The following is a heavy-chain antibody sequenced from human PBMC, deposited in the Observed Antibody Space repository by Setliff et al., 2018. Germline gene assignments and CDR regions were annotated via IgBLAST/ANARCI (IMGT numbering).Heavy chain of an antibody. V-gene: IGHV4-38-2*01. CDR1: GYSISSAYY. Sequence: SETLSLTCAVSGYSISSAYYWGWIRLPPGKRLEWIGTIYYSGSTYYNPSLKSRVTISVDTSKNQFSLKLSSVTAADTAVYYCARTLPTYCRDGPCKVGALDIWGQGTMVT. J-gene: IGHJ3*02. CDR2: IYYSGST. D-gene: IGHD1-26*01. CDR3: ARTLPTYCRDGPCKVGALDI.